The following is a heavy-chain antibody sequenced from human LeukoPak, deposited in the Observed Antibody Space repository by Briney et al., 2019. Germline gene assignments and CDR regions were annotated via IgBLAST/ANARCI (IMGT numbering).Heavy chain of an antibody. D-gene: IGHD5-12*01. CDR2: INPNSGGT. Sequence: ASVNVSCKASGYTFTGYYMHWLRQAPGQGLDWMGWINPNSGGTNYAQKFQGRVTMTRDTSISTAYMELSRLRSDDTAVYYCARGSAYSGYDSGDYWGQGTLVTVSS. CDR3: ARGSAYSGYDSGDY. V-gene: IGHV1-2*02. CDR1: GYTFTGYY. J-gene: IGHJ4*02.